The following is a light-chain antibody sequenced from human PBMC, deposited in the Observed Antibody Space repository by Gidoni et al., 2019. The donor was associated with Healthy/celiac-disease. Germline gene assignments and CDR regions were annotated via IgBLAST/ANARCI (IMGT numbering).Light chain of an antibody. CDR2: AAY. CDR1: QGISNY. Sequence: DIQLTQSPSSLSASVGDRVTITCRASQGISNYLAWYQQKPGKVPKPLIYAAYTLQSGVPSRFSGSGSGTDFTLTISSLQPEDVATYYCQKYNSAPRTFXQXTKVEIK. V-gene: IGKV1-27*01. CDR3: QKYNSAPRT. J-gene: IGKJ1*01.